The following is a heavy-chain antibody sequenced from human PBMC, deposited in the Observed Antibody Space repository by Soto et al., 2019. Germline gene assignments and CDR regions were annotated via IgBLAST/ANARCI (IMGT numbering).Heavy chain of an antibody. CDR3: ARDEGAAGTNYYYYYGMDV. Sequence: LSLTCTVSGGSISSYYWSWIRQPPGKGLEWIGYIYYSGSTNYNPSLKSRVTISVDTSKNQFSLKLSSVTAADTAVYYCARDEGAAGTNYYYYYGMDVWGQGTTVTVSS. CDR1: GGSISSYY. V-gene: IGHV4-59*01. D-gene: IGHD6-13*01. J-gene: IGHJ6*02. CDR2: IYYSGST.